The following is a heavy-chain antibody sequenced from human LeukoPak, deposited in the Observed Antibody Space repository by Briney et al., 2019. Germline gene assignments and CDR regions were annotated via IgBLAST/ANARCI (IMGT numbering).Heavy chain of an antibody. V-gene: IGHV1-18*01. J-gene: IGHJ4*02. CDR1: GYTFTSYG. D-gene: IGHD3-22*01. CDR3: ARTRWYYDKLDY. CDR2: ISAYNGNT. Sequence: ASVKVSCKASGYTFTSYGISWVRQAPGQGLEWMGWISAYNGNTNYAQKLQGRVTMTTDTSTSTAYMELSSLRSEDTAVYYCARTRWYYDKLDYWGQGTLVTVSS.